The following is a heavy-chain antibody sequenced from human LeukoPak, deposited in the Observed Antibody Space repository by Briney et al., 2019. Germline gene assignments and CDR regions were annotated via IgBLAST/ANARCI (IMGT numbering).Heavy chain of an antibody. D-gene: IGHD6-13*01. J-gene: IGHJ4*02. CDR3: ARDQGDGYSSSWYGGIDY. CDR2: IYYSGST. CDR1: GGSISSYY. V-gene: IGHV4-59*12. Sequence: SGTLSLTCTVSGGSISSYYWSWIRQPPGKGLEWIGYIYYSGSTNYNPSLKSRVTISVDTSKNQFSLKLSSVTAADTAVYYCARDQGDGYSSSWYGGIDYWGQGTLVTVSS.